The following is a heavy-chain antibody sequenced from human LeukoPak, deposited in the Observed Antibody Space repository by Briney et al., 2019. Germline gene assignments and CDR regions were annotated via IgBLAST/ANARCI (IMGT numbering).Heavy chain of an antibody. CDR2: ISYDGSNK. CDR1: GFTFSSYG. V-gene: IGHV3-30*18. Sequence: GGSLRLSCAASGFTFSSYGMHWVRQAPGKGLEWVAVISYDGSNKYYSDSVKGRITISRDNSKNTLYLQMNSLRAEDTAVYYCAKDKRGSIAAAALDYWGQGTLVTVSS. CDR3: AKDKRGSIAAAALDY. D-gene: IGHD6-13*01. J-gene: IGHJ4*02.